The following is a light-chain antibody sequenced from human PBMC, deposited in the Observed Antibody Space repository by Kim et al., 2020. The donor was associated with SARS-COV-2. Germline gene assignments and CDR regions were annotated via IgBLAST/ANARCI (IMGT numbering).Light chain of an antibody. CDR1: QCVSSSY. V-gene: IGKV3-20*01. J-gene: IGKJ4*01. CDR3: QQCGGSPLT. Sequence: SPGERGTPSGRASQCVSSSYLGWIQERLGQAPRLLINGSSSRATGIPDRFSGSGSGTDFTFTISRLEPGDFAVYYCQQCGGSPLTFGGGTKVDIK. CDR2: GSS.